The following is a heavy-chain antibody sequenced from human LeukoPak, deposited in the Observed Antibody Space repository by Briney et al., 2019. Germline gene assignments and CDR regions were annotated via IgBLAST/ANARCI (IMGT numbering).Heavy chain of an antibody. J-gene: IGHJ4*02. V-gene: IGHV3-48*01. D-gene: IGHD3-10*01. CDR2: ISSSSSTI. CDR1: GFTFSSYS. Sequence: GGSLRLSCAASGFTFSSYSMNWVRQAPGKGLEWVSYISSSSSTIYYADSVKGRFTISRDNAKNSLYLQMNSLRAEDTAVYYCARSFSVGASPFDYWGQGTLVTVSS. CDR3: ARSFSVGASPFDY.